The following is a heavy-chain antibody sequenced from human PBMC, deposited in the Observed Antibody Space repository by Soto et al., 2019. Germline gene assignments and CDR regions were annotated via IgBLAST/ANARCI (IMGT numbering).Heavy chain of an antibody. J-gene: IGHJ4*02. CDR1: GFTFSSYS. CDR3: AKEGDYYDSSGYRYYFDY. CDR2: ISSSSSYI. V-gene: IGHV3-21*04. Sequence: PGGSLRLSCAASGFTFSSYSMNWVRQAPGKGLEWVSSISSSSSYIYYADSVKGRFTISRDNAKNTLYLQMNSLRAEDTAVYYCAKEGDYYDSSGYRYYFDYWGQGTLVTVSS. D-gene: IGHD3-22*01.